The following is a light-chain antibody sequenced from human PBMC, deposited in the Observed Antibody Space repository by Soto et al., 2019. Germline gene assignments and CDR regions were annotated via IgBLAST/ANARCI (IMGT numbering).Light chain of an antibody. CDR1: SSDVGGYNY. V-gene: IGLV2-14*01. Sequence: QSALTQPASVSGSPGQSITISCTGTSSDVGGYNYGSWYQQHPGKAPQLMIYDVSNRPSGVSNRFSGSKSGNTASLTISGLQAEDEADYYCSSYTSSSTRVFGGGTKLTVL. CDR2: DVS. CDR3: SSYTSSSTRV. J-gene: IGLJ2*01.